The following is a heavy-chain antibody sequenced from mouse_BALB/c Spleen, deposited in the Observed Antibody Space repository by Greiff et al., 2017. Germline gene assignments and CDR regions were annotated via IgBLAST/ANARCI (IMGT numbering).Heavy chain of an antibody. V-gene: IGHV3-2*02. CDR1: GYSITSDYA. CDR2: ISYSGST. J-gene: IGHJ3*01. D-gene: IGHD1-1*01. Sequence: VQLQQSGPGLVKPSQSLSLTCTVTGYSITSDYAWNWIRQFPGNKLEWMGYISYSGSTSYNPSLKSRISITRDTSKNQFFLQLNSVTTEDTATYYCVYYGSIFAYWGQGTLVTVSA. CDR3: VYYGSIFAY.